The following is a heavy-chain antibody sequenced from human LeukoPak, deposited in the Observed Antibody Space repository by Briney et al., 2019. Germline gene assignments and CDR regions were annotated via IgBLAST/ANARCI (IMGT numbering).Heavy chain of an antibody. CDR1: GFTVTDNY. V-gene: IGHV3-48*04. Sequence: PGGSLRLSCAASGFTVTDNYMNWVRQAPGKGLEWVSYISSSSSTIYYADSVKGRFTISRDNAKNSLYLQMNSLRAEDTAVYYCAREGWELHWFDPWGQGTLVTVSS. J-gene: IGHJ5*02. D-gene: IGHD1-26*01. CDR3: AREGWELHWFDP. CDR2: ISSSSSTI.